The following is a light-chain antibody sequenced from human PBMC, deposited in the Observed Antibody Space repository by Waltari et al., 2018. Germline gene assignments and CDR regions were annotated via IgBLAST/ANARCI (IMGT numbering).Light chain of an antibody. CDR3: QQYDNLLYT. CDR2: DAS. CDR1: QDISNF. Sequence: DIQMTQSPSSLLASVVDRVTITCQASQDISNFLSWYQQKPGKPPKLLIYDASNLETGVPTRFSGSGSGTDFTFTINTLQPEDIATYYCQQYDNLLYTFGQGTKLELK. V-gene: IGKV1-33*01. J-gene: IGKJ2*01.